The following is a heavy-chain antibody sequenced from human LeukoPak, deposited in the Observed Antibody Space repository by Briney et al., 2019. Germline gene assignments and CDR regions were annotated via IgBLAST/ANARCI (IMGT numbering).Heavy chain of an antibody. Sequence: KPSQTLSLTCTVSGGSISSGSYYWSWIRQPAGKGLEWIGRINTSASTNYNPSLKSRVTISVDTSKNQFSLKLSSVTAADTAVYYCARELVYSYGHFDYWGQGTLVSVSS. V-gene: IGHV4-61*02. CDR1: GGSISSGSYY. J-gene: IGHJ4*02. CDR2: INTSAST. D-gene: IGHD5-18*01. CDR3: ARELVYSYGHFDY.